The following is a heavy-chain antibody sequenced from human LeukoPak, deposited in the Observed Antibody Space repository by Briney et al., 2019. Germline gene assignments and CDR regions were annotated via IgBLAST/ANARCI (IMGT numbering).Heavy chain of an antibody. CDR1: GYTFTGYF. V-gene: IGHV1-2*02. J-gene: IGHJ3*02. Sequence: GASVKVSCKASGYTFTGYFIHWVRQAPGQGLEWMGWINPNSGGTNYAQKFQGRVTMTRDTSTTTVYMELSSLRSEDTAVYYCARGGPAGDFIVVAPANNAFDIWGQGTMVTVSS. CDR2: INPNSGGT. D-gene: IGHD2-2*01. CDR3: ARGGPAGDFIVVAPANNAFDI.